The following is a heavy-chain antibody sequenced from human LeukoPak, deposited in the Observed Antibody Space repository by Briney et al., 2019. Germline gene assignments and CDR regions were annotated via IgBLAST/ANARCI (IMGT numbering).Heavy chain of an antibody. CDR2: IYSVGST. CDR1: GFTLRTTY. D-gene: IGHD3-10*01. Sequence: GGSLRLSCVASGFTLRTTYLSWVRQAPGKGMEWVSVIYSVGSTFYADSVKCRVTISRDNSRHTLYLQMNSLVADDTAVYYCARVPGESFDIWGQGTMVTVSS. J-gene: IGHJ3*02. V-gene: IGHV3-53*01. CDR3: ARVPGESFDI.